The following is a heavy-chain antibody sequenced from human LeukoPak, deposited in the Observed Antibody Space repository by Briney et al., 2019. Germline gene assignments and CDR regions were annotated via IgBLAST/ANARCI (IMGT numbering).Heavy chain of an antibody. V-gene: IGHV3-53*01. D-gene: IGHD1-26*01. CDR1: GFTVSSNY. CDR3: ARHYSGSYYGAFDI. CDR2: IYSGGST. J-gene: IGHJ3*02. Sequence: PGGSLRLSCAASGFTVSSNYMSWVRQAPGKGLEWVSVIYSGGSTYYADSVKGRFTISRDNSKNTLYLQMNSLRAEDTAVYYCARHYSGSYYGAFDIWGQGTMVTVSS.